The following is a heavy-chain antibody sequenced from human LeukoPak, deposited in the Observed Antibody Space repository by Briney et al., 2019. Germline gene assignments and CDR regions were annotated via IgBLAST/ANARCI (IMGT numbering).Heavy chain of an antibody. CDR2: IIPILGIA. V-gene: IGHV1-69*04. CDR1: GGTFSSYA. CDR3: ARSVSYDYSNSHLFDY. J-gene: IGHJ4*02. D-gene: IGHD4-11*01. Sequence: SVKVSCKASGGTFSSYAISWVRQAPGQGLEWMGRIIPILGIANYAQKFQGRVTITADKSTSTAYMELSSLRSEDTAVYYCARSVSYDYSNSHLFDYWGQGTLVTVSS.